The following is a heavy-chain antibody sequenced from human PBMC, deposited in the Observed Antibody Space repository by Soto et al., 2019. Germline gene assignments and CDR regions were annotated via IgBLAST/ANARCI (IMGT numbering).Heavy chain of an antibody. CDR3: ARLSHADGNDY. J-gene: IGHJ4*02. D-gene: IGHD3-16*02. CDR2: INAGNGVT. Sequence: ASVKVSCKASGYTSTSYAIHWVRQAPGQRLEWMGWINAGNGVTKYSQRFQGRVTITRDTSASTAYMELSSLRSEDTAVYYCARLSHADGNDYWGQGTLVTVSS. CDR1: GYTSTSYA. V-gene: IGHV1-3*01.